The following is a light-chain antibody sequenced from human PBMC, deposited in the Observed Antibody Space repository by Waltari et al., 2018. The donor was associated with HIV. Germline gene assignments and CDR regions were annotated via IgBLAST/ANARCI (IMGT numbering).Light chain of an antibody. J-gene: IGLJ3*02. CDR2: DDT. CDR3: QVWDSSIEVV. Sequence: SYVLTQPPSVSVAPGQTARITCGGNKIRSKSVHWYQQKPGQAPVLVVYDDTDRPSGVPERFSGANSGNTATLAISRVEAGDEADYYCQVWDSSIEVVFGGGTKLTVL. V-gene: IGLV3-21*02. CDR1: KIRSKS.